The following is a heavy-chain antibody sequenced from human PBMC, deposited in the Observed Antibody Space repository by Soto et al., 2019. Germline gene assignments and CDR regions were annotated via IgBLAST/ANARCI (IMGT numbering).Heavy chain of an antibody. D-gene: IGHD3-10*01. CDR1: GFSLSTSGVG. J-gene: IGHJ3*02. CDR2: IYWDDDK. Sequence: QITLKESGPTLVKPTQTLMLTCTFSGFSLSTSGVGVGWIRQPPGKALEWLALIYWDDDKRYSPSLKSRLTITKDTSKNQVVLTMTNMDPVDTATYYCALPYNMVRGVKTYAFDIWGQGTMVTVSS. V-gene: IGHV2-5*02. CDR3: ALPYNMVRGVKTYAFDI.